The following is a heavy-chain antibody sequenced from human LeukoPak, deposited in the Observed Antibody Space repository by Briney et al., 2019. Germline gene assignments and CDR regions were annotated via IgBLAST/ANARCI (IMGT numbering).Heavy chain of an antibody. CDR2: IYYSGST. CDR1: GVSISSYY. D-gene: IGHD3-22*01. J-gene: IGHJ3*02. V-gene: IGHV4-59*01. Sequence: SQTLSLTCTVSGVSISSYYWSWIRQPPGKGLEWIGYIYYSGSTNYNPSLKSRVTISVDTSKNQFSLKLSSVTAADTAVYYCARGRHDSSGYYSHGAFDIWGQGTMVTVSS. CDR3: ARGRHDSSGYYSHGAFDI.